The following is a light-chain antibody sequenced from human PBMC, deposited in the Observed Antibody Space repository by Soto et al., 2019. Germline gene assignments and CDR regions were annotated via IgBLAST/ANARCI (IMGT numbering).Light chain of an antibody. Sequence: DIAMTQSPSTLSASVGDRVTITCRASQSISSWLAWYQQIPGKAPKLLIYDASSLESGVPSRFSGSGSGTEFTLTISSLQPDDFATYYCQQYNSYSLFGPGTKVDIK. CDR3: QQYNSYSL. J-gene: IGKJ3*01. CDR1: QSISSW. CDR2: DAS. V-gene: IGKV1-5*01.